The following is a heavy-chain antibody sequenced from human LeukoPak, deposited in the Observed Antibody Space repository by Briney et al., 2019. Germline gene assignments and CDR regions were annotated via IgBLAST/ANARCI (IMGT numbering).Heavy chain of an antibody. CDR1: GFSLSTGGVG. Sequence: QSGPTLVNPTQTLTLTCTFSGFSLSTGGVGVGWIRQPPGKALEWLALIYWDDDKRYSPSLKSRLTITKDTSKNQVVLTMTNMDPVDTATYYCAHSGCGGDCYNNWFDPWGQGTLVTVSS. D-gene: IGHD2-21*02. CDR2: IYWDDDK. V-gene: IGHV2-5*02. J-gene: IGHJ5*02. CDR3: AHSGCGGDCYNNWFDP.